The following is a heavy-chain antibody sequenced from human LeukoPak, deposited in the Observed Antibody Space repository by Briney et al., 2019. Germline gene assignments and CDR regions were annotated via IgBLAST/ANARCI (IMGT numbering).Heavy chain of an antibody. Sequence: GASVKVSCKASGYSFTTYYMHWMRQAPGQGLEWMGTMNPRGGSTNYAQKFQGRVTMIRDPSTSTVYMELSSLRFEDTAVYYCARVDDYGGNSVGCWGQGTLVTVSS. CDR1: GYSFTTYY. V-gene: IGHV1-46*01. D-gene: IGHD4-23*01. CDR2: MNPRGGST. CDR3: ARVDDYGGNSVGC. J-gene: IGHJ4*02.